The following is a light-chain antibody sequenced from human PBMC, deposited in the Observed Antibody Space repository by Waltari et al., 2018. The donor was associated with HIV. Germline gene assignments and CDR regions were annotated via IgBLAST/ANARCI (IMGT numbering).Light chain of an antibody. CDR2: EDS. CDR1: NIGTKS. CDR3: QVWDIDSEHI. J-gene: IGLJ2*01. V-gene: IGLV3-21*02. Sequence: SYVLTQPPSVSVAPGQTARMTCGGNNIGTKSVHWYQQRPGQAPGRVVKEDSDRPSGIPERNSGSNSGNTATLTTSRVEAGDEAHYYCQVWDIDSEHIFGGGTKLTV.